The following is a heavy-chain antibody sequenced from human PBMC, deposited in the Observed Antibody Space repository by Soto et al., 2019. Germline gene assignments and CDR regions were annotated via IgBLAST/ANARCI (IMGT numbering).Heavy chain of an antibody. CDR2: IVVGSGNT. V-gene: IGHV1-58*01. Sequence: QMQLVQSGPEVKKPGTSVKVSCKASGFTFTSSAVQWVRQARGQRLERIGWIVVGSGNTNYAQKFQERVTITRDMATSTAYMELSSLRSEDTAVYYCAAWGGHWQLSYYGMDVWGQGTTVTVSS. CDR1: GFTFTSSA. J-gene: IGHJ6*02. D-gene: IGHD6-6*01. CDR3: AAWGGHWQLSYYGMDV.